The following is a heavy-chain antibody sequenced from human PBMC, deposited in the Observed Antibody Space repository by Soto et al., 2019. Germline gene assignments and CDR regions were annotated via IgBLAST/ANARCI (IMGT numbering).Heavy chain of an antibody. Sequence: GGSLRLSCAASGFTVSSNYMSWVRQAPGKGLEWVSVIYSGGSTYYADSVKGRFTISRDNSKNTLYLQMNSLRAEDTAVYYCARDRGIYDFWSGSEYYMDVWGKGTTVTVSS. D-gene: IGHD3-3*01. J-gene: IGHJ6*03. V-gene: IGHV3-66*01. CDR1: GFTVSSNY. CDR2: IYSGGST. CDR3: ARDRGIYDFWSGSEYYMDV.